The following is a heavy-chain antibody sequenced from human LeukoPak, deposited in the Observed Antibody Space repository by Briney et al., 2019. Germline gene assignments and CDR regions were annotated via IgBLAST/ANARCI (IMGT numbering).Heavy chain of an antibody. J-gene: IGHJ4*02. CDR1: GGSISSDDYY. V-gene: IGHV4-30-4*02. CDR2: IYYSGST. CDR3: AKGRKDFDTNLGPFDS. Sequence: TSETLSLTCTVSGGSISSDDYYWSWIRQPPGKGLEWIRYIYYSGSTSYNPSVKSRVNMSVDRSKNQFSLKVTSVTTADTAVYYCAKGRKDFDTNLGPFDSWGQGILVTVSS. D-gene: IGHD3-9*01.